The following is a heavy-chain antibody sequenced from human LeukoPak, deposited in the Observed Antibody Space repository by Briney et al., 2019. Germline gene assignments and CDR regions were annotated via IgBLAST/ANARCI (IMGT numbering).Heavy chain of an antibody. J-gene: IGHJ6*02. V-gene: IGHV4-34*01. CDR1: GGYFSVYY. CDR2: IKHCGST. CDR3: ARGKRRRTTVFYGMDV. Sequence: SETLSLTCAVYGGYFSVYYWSWIRQPPGKGLEGSGEIKHCGSTNYNPSLKSRVPISVDTSKNQFSLKLSSVPAADAAVFYCARGKRRRTTVFYGMDVSGQGTTVTASS. D-gene: IGHD4-17*01.